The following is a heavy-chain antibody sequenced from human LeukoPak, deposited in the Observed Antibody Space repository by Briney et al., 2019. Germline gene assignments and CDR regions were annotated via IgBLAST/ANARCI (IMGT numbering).Heavy chain of an antibody. CDR2: INPNSGGT. J-gene: IGHJ5*02. CDR3: ARGPFRDGDYGFYGSFDP. V-gene: IGHV1-2*02. CDR1: GYTFTGYY. D-gene: IGHD4-17*01. Sequence: ASVKVSCKASGYTFTGYYMHWVRQAPGQGLEWMGWINPNSGGTIYAQKFQGRVTMSRDTSISTAYMELSRLRSDDTAVYYCARGPFRDGDYGFYGSFDPWRQGTLVTVSS.